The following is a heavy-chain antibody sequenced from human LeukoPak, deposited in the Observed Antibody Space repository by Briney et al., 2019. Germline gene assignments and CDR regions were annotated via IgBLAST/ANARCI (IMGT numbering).Heavy chain of an antibody. CDR2: IGTAGDT. V-gene: IGHV3-13*01. D-gene: IGHD2-15*01. J-gene: IGHJ4*02. Sequence: GGSLRLSCAASGFTFSSYDMHWVRQATGKGLEWVSAIGTAGDTYYPGSVKGRFTISRENAKNSLYLQMNSLRAGDTAVYYCARERCSGGSCYFEHWGQGTLVTVSS. CDR3: ARERCSGGSCYFEH. CDR1: GFTFSSYD.